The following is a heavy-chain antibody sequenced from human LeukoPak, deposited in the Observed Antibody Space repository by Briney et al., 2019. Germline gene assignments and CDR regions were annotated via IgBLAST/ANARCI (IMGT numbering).Heavy chain of an antibody. CDR1: RYTFTGYY. CDR3: ARGGVAEYVRH. V-gene: IGHV1-2*02. CDR2: INPNSGGT. Sequence: GASVKVSFKASRYTFTGYYMHWIRQAPGQGLEWMGWINPNSGGTNFAQNFQGRVTMTRDTSISTAYMELSRLTSDDTAVYYCARGGVAEYVRHWGQGTLVTVSS. J-gene: IGHJ1*01.